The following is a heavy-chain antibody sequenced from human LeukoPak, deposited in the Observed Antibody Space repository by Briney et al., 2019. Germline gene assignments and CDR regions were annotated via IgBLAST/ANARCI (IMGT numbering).Heavy chain of an antibody. V-gene: IGHV3-21*01. J-gene: IGHJ3*02. D-gene: IGHD1-26*01. CDR1: GFTFSSYS. Sequence: GGSLRLSCAASGFTFSSYSMNWVRQAPGKGLEWVSSISSSGSYIYYADSVKGRFTISRDNAKNSLYLQMNSLRAEDTAVYYCARGLWRLVGAPNDAFDIWGQGTMVTVSS. CDR3: ARGLWRLVGAPNDAFDI. CDR2: ISSSGSYI.